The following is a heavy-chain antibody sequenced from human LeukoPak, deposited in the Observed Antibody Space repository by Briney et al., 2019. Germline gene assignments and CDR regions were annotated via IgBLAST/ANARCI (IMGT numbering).Heavy chain of an antibody. D-gene: IGHD3-10*01. CDR2: VSDTT. Sequence: GGSLRLSCAASELTFRGFALSWVRQAPGKGLEWGSTVSDTTYYADSVRGRFTISRDDSKNTLYLQMDSLRVEDTAIYFCARSRGPGSHWFDPWGQGTLVTVSS. CDR3: ARSRGPGSHWFDP. CDR1: ELTFRGFA. V-gene: IGHV3-23*01. J-gene: IGHJ5*02.